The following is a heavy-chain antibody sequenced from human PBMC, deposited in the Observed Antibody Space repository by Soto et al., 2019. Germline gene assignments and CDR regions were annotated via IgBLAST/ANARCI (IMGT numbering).Heavy chain of an antibody. CDR1: GGSFSGYY. CDR2: INHSGST. D-gene: IGHD3-10*01. J-gene: IGHJ6*02. CDR3: ARGPKNYYGSGRALGYGMDV. V-gene: IGHV4-34*01. Sequence: SETLSLTCAVYGGSFSGYYWSWIRQPPGKGLEWIGEINHSGSTNYDPSLKSRVTISVDTSKNQFSLKLSSVTAADTAVYYCARGPKNYYGSGRALGYGMDVWGQGTTVTVSS.